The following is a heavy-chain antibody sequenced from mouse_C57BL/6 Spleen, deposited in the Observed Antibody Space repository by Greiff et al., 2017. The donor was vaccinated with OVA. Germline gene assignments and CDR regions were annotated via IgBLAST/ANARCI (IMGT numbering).Heavy chain of an antibody. CDR2: IYPGDGDT. V-gene: IGHV1-82*01. Sequence: QVQLQQSGPELVKPGASVKISCKASGYAFSSSWMNWVKQRPGKGLEWIGRIYPGDGDTNYNGKFKGKATLTADKSSSTAYMQLSSLTSEDSAVYFCARGAFITAVVAPYFDVWGTGTTVTVSS. J-gene: IGHJ1*03. CDR1: GYAFSSSW. D-gene: IGHD1-1*01. CDR3: ARGAFITAVVAPYFDV.